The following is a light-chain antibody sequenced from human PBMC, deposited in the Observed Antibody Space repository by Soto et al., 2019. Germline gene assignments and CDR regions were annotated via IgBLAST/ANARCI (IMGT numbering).Light chain of an antibody. CDR2: GAS. Sequence: EIVMTQSPATLSVSPGERATLSCRASQSVSNNLAWYQKKPGQAPRLLIYGASTRATGIPARFSGSGSGTEFTLTILSLQSEDVAFYYCQQYNNWWTFGQGTRVDIK. J-gene: IGKJ1*01. CDR1: QSVSNN. CDR3: QQYNNWWT. V-gene: IGKV3-15*01.